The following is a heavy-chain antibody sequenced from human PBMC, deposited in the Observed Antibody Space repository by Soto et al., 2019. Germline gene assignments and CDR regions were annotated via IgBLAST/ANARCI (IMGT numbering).Heavy chain of an antibody. D-gene: IGHD2-8*01. J-gene: IGHJ4*02. CDR2: FDPEDGET. CDR1: GYRLTELS. CDR3: ATLGGSCTNGVCYTGY. Sequence: ASVKVSCKVCGYRLTELSMHWVRQAPGKGLEWMGGFDPEDGETIYAQKFQGRVTMTEDTSTDTAYMELSSLRSEDTAVYYCATLGGSCTNGVCYTGYWGQGTLVTVSS. V-gene: IGHV1-24*01.